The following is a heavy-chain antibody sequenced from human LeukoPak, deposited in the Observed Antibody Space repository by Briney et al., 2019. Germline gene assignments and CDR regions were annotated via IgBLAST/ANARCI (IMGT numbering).Heavy chain of an antibody. CDR3: ARAPTYAGKFVTYYYMDV. CDR2: MNPNSGNT. J-gene: IGHJ6*03. CDR1: GYTFTSYD. Sequence: ASVKVSCKASGYTFTSYDINWVRQATGQGLEWMGWMNPNSGNTGYAQKFQGRVTMTRNTSISTAYMELSSLRSEDTAVYYCARAPTYAGKFVTYYYMDVWGKGTTVTVSS. D-gene: IGHD6-13*01. V-gene: IGHV1-8*01.